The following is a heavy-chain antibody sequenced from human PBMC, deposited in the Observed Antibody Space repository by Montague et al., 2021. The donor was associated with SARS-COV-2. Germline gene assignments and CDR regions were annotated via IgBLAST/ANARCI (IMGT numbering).Heavy chain of an antibody. CDR2: ISYDGSNK. CDR1: GFTFSSYA. D-gene: IGHD3-3*01. CDR3: ARDHDSIFGVVIGPLDY. V-gene: IGHV3-30*04. J-gene: IGHJ4*02. Sequence: SLRPSCAASGFTFSSYAMHWVRQAPGKGLEWVAVISYDGSNKYYADSVKGRFTISRDNSKNTLYLQMNSLRAEDTAVYYCARDHDSIFGVVIGPLDYWGQGTLVTVSS.